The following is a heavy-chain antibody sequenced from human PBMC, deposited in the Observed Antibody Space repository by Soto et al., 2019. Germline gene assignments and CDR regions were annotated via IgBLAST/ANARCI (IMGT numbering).Heavy chain of an antibody. D-gene: IGHD2-15*01. J-gene: IGHJ6*02. CDR3: ARKRYCSGGSCYSVLPYGMDV. CDR1: GFTFSSHA. V-gene: IGHV3-23*01. CDR2: ISGSGGST. Sequence: GGSLRLSCAASGFTFSSHAMSWVRQAPGKGLEWVSAISGSGGSTYYADSVKGRFTISRDNSKNTLYLQMNSLRAEDTAVYYCARKRYCSGGSCYSVLPYGMDVWGQGTTVTVSS.